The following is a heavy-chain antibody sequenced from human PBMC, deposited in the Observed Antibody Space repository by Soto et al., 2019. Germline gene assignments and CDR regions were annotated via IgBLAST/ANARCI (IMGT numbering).Heavy chain of an antibody. CDR2: IWYDGIKK. V-gene: IGHV3-33*01. Sequence: GGSLRLSCAASGFNFSNHVMHWVRQAPGKGLEWVAVIWYDGIKKYCEESVKGRFSISRDNSKDTMNLQMNSLRAEDTAVYYCARVGILGVVYPLDNWGQGHLVTVS. D-gene: IGHD3-3*01. J-gene: IGHJ4*02. CDR3: ARVGILGVVYPLDN. CDR1: GFNFSNHV.